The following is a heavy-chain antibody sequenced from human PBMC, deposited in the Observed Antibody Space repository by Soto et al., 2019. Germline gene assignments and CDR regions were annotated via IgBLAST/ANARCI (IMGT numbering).Heavy chain of an antibody. CDR3: ASHYDSSGYYYRGLDY. V-gene: IGHV1-69*12. D-gene: IGHD3-22*01. CDR2: SIPIFGTA. Sequence: QVQLVQSGAEVKKPGSSVKVSCKASGGTFSSYAISWVRQAPGQGLEWMGGSIPIFGTADYAQKFQGRVTITADESTSTVNMELSSLRSEDTAVYYCASHYDSSGYYYRGLDYWGQGTLVTVSS. CDR1: GGTFSSYA. J-gene: IGHJ4*02.